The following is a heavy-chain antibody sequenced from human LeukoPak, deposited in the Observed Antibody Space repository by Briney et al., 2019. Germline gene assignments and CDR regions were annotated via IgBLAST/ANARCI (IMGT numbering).Heavy chain of an antibody. CDR3: ASQYYDSSGSFDY. CDR2: IYSGGST. D-gene: IGHD3-22*01. CDR1: GFTVSSNY. V-gene: IGHV3-66*04. Sequence: GGSLRLSCAASGFTVSSNYMSWVRQAPGKGLEWVSVIYSGGSTYYADSVKGRFTISRDNSKNTLYLQMNSLRAEDTAVYYCASQYYDSSGSFDYWGQGTLVTVSS. J-gene: IGHJ4*02.